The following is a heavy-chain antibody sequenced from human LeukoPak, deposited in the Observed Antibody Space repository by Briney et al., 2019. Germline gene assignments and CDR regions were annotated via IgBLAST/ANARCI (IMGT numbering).Heavy chain of an antibody. Sequence: GGSLRLSCAASGFTFSSYWMHWVRQAPGKGLVWVSRINSDGSRTSYADSVKGRFTISRDNDKNTLYLQMNSLRAEDTAVYYCARDATPSYSSSWKDDTHYWGQGILVTVSS. CDR1: GFTFSSYW. CDR3: ARDATPSYSSSWKDDTHY. J-gene: IGHJ4*02. CDR2: INSDGSRT. D-gene: IGHD6-13*01. V-gene: IGHV3-74*01.